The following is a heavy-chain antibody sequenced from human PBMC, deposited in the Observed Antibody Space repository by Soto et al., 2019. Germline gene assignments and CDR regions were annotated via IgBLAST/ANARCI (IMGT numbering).Heavy chain of an antibody. J-gene: IGHJ6*02. CDR3: PTFEFTRCSGVSCYPGIRYGRDV. CDR1: GYSFTSYW. Sequence: GESLKISCKGSGYSFTSYWIGWVRQMPGKGLEWMGIIYPGDSDTRYSPSFQGQVTISADKSISTAYLQWSSLKASDTAMYYCPTFEFTRCSGVSCYPGIRYGRDVWGQGTRVTVSS. V-gene: IGHV5-51*01. D-gene: IGHD2-15*01. CDR2: IYPGDSDT.